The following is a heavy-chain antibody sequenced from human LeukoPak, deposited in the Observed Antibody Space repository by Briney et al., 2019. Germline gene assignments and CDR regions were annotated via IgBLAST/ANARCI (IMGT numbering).Heavy chain of an antibody. CDR1: GFTFDDYA. D-gene: IGHD3-22*01. CDR3: AKDNYYDSSGYLDY. Sequence: GGSLRLSCAASGFTFDDYAMHWVRQAPGKGLEWVSGISWNSGSTGYADSVKGRFTISRDNAKNSLYLQMNSLRAEDTALYYCAKDNYYDSSGYLDYWGQGTLVTVSS. J-gene: IGHJ4*02. CDR2: ISWNSGST. V-gene: IGHV3-9*01.